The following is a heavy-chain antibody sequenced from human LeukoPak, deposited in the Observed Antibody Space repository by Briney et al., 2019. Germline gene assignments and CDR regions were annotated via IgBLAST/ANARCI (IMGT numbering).Heavy chain of an antibody. CDR3: AREGDDYVSDY. CDR2: IWFDGSNK. Sequence: GRSLRLSCAASGFSFSRLGMHWVRQAPGKGLEWVSAIWFDGSNKYYADSVKGRLTISRDNSKNTLYLQMNSLRVEDTAVYYCAREGDDYVSDYWGQGTLVTVSS. D-gene: IGHD4-17*01. V-gene: IGHV3-33*01. CDR1: GFSFSRLG. J-gene: IGHJ4*02.